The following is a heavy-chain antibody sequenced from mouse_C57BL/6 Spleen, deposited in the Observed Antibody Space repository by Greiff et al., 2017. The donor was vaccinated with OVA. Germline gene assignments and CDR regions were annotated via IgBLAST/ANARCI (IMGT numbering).Heavy chain of an antibody. Sequence: EVQLVESGGGLVKPGGSLKLSCAASGFTFSSYAMSWVRQTPEKRLEWVATISDGGSYTYYPDNVKGRFTISRDNAKNNLYLQMSHLKSEDTAMYYCAREEDSSGYSFDYWGQGTTLTVSS. J-gene: IGHJ2*01. CDR3: AREEDSSGYSFDY. D-gene: IGHD3-2*02. CDR1: GFTFSSYA. V-gene: IGHV5-4*01. CDR2: ISDGGSYT.